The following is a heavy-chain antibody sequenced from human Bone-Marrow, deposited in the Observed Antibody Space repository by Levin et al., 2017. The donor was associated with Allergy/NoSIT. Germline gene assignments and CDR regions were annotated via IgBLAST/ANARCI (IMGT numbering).Heavy chain of an antibody. D-gene: IGHD4-17*01. Sequence: GESLKISCKTSGYTFSGYHIHWVRQAPGQGLEWMGWINPNSGDTNSTQKFQGRVTMTRDTAISTAYLELSRLRSDDTAFYYCARVVYGDYDPFNYWGQGTLVTVSS. CDR1: GYTFSGYH. CDR2: INPNSGDT. CDR3: ARVVYGDYDPFNY. V-gene: IGHV1-2*02. J-gene: IGHJ4*01.